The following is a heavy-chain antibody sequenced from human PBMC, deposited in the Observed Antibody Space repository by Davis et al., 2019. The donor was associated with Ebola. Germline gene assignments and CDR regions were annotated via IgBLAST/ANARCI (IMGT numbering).Heavy chain of an antibody. D-gene: IGHD1-20*01. CDR3: ARDNSDTWNYFDY. CDR1: GFSFSSYD. V-gene: IGHV3-23*01. J-gene: IGHJ4*02. Sequence: GGSLRLSCAASGFSFSSYDMTWVRQALGKGLEWVSIISGSGGRTHYADSVKGRFTISRDNSKNTLYLQMNSLRAEDTAVYYCARDNSDTWNYFDYWGQGTLVTVSS. CDR2: ISGSGGRT.